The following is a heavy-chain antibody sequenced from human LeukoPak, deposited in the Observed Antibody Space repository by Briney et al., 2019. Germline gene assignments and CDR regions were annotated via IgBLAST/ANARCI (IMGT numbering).Heavy chain of an antibody. V-gene: IGHV1-2*02. Sequence: GASVKVSCKASGYTFTGYYMHWVRQAPGQGLEWMGWINPNSGGTNYAQKFQGRVTMTRDTSISTAYMELSRLRSDETAVYYCARGRPRGGHKIVVVPAAMNGVDYWGQGTLVTVSS. D-gene: IGHD2-2*01. CDR3: ARGRPRGGHKIVVVPAAMNGVDY. CDR2: INPNSGGT. CDR1: GYTFTGYY. J-gene: IGHJ4*02.